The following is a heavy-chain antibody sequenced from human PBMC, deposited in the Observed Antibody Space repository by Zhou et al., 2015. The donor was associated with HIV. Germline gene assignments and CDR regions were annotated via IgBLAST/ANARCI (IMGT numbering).Heavy chain of an antibody. D-gene: IGHD4-17*01. CDR1: GYTFTSYG. CDR2: ISAYNGNT. J-gene: IGHJ4*02. V-gene: IGHV1-18*01. Sequence: QVQLVQSGAEVKKPGASVRVSCKASGYTFTSYGINWVRQAPGQGLEWMGWISAYNGNTNYAQKLQGRVTMTIDTSTSTAYMELRSLRSEDTAVYYCARDYGDYRLGYYFDYWGQGTLVTVSS. CDR3: ARDYGDYRLGYYFDY.